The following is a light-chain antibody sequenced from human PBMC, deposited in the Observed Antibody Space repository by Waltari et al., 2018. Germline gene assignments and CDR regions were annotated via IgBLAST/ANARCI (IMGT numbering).Light chain of an antibody. Sequence: QSALTQPRSVSGSPGQLVTISCTGTSSDVGAYHHVPWYQQHPGKAPKLMVYGFSKRPSGVPDRFSGSKSGNTASLTISGLQAEDEGDYYCCSYAGTYTVRVFGGGTKVTVL. CDR2: GFS. CDR3: CSYAGTYTVRV. CDR1: SSDVGAYHH. J-gene: IGLJ3*02. V-gene: IGLV2-11*01.